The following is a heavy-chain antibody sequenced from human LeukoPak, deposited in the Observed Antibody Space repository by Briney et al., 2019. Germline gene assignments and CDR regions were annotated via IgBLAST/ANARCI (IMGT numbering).Heavy chain of an antibody. J-gene: IGHJ4*02. V-gene: IGHV3-48*04. CDR3: ARAGLFVGNYVLFDY. CDR1: GFTFSSYN. Sequence: GGSLRLSCAASGFTFSSYNMNWVRQAPGKGLEWVSYITSTVSTTYYADSVKGRFTISRDNAKNSLYLQMNSLRAEDTAVYYCARAGLFVGNYVLFDYWGQGTLVTVSS. D-gene: IGHD4-11*01. CDR2: ITSTVSTT.